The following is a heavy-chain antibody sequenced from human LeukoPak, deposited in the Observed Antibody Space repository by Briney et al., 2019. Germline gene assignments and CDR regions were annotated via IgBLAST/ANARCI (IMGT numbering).Heavy chain of an antibody. CDR2: IYHSGST. CDR3: ASNYYGSGSYYNEDY. CDR1: GGSISSGGYS. J-gene: IGHJ4*02. D-gene: IGHD3-10*01. V-gene: IGHV4-30-2*01. Sequence: SETLSLTCAVSGGSISSGGYSWSWIRQPPGKGLEWIGYIYHSGSTYYNPSLKSRVTISVDRSKNQFSLKLSSVTAADTAVYYCASNYYGSGSYYNEDYWGQGTLVTVSS.